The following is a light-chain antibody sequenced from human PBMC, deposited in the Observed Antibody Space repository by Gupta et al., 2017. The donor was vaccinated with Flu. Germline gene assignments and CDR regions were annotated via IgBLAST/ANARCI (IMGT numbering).Light chain of an antibody. CDR3: SDWDATPNDWGV. CDR2: MIN. J-gene: IGLJ3*02. V-gene: IGLV1-44*01. Sequence: QSVLTQPPSASGTPGRTVTISCSGSSSNIGSNTVNCYQQLPGKAHQLRILMINQRPSGVPDRFSGSTSCTSDSPVIRTLQSEDDADEDESDWDATPNDWGVFGGGTKLTVL. CDR1: SSNIGSNT.